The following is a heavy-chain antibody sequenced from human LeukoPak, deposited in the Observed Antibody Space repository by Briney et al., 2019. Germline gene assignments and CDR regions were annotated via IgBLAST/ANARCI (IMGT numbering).Heavy chain of an antibody. CDR2: ISYSGST. D-gene: IGHD1-7*01. CDR3: ARETGTSNMDV. CDR1: GGSISNYY. Sequence: PSETLSLTCTVSGGSISNYYWSWIRQPPGKGLEWIGYISYSGSTKYNPSLQSRVTMSVYTSKNQFSLKLTSVTAADTAVYYCARETGTSNMDVWGQGTTVTVSS. J-gene: IGHJ6*02. V-gene: IGHV4-59*12.